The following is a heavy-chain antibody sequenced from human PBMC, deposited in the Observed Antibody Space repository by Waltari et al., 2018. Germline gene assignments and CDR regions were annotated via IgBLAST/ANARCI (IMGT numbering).Heavy chain of an antibody. Sequence: EMQLVESGGGLVQPGGSLRLSCAASGFTVSSNYMSWVRQAPGKGLGWVSVLYSTGAKNYAGSVKGRLTISRDDSKNTLYLQMNSLRAEDTAVYYCARGPRYCSSTSCSDYFDYWGQGTLVTVSS. V-gene: IGHV3-66*01. D-gene: IGHD2-2*01. CDR2: LYSTGAK. CDR1: GFTVSSNY. J-gene: IGHJ4*02. CDR3: ARGPRYCSSTSCSDYFDY.